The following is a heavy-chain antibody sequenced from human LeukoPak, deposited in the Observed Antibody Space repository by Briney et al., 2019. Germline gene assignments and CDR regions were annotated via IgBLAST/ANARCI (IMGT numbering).Heavy chain of an antibody. J-gene: IGHJ4*02. V-gene: IGHV4-31*03. CDR1: GGSISSGGYY. D-gene: IGHD2-15*01. CDR2: IYYSGST. Sequence: SQTLSLTCTVSGGSISSGGYYWSWIRQHPGKGLEWIGYIYYSGSTYYNPSLKSRVTISVDTSKNQFSLKLSSVTAAGTAVYYCARTVVVVAATPPDYFDYWGQGTLVTVSS. CDR3: ARTVVVVAATPPDYFDY.